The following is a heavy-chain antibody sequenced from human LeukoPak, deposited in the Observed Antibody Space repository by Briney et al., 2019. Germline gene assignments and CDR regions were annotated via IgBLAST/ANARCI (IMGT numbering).Heavy chain of an antibody. Sequence: GASVTVSCKASGYTFTDYFIHWVRQAPGQGLEWMGWINPNSGGTNYAQKFQDRVTMTRDTSISTASMDLSRLRSDDTALYYCARGYSGYDYVDYWGQGTLVTVLS. D-gene: IGHD5-12*01. CDR1: GYTFTDYF. J-gene: IGHJ4*02. V-gene: IGHV1-2*02. CDR2: INPNSGGT. CDR3: ARGYSGYDYVDY.